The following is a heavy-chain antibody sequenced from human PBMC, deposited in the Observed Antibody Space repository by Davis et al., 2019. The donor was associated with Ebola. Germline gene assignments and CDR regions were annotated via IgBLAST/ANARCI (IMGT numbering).Heavy chain of an antibody. V-gene: IGHV3-23*01. Sequence: GESLKISCAASGFTFSSYAMSWVRQAPGKGLEWVSAISGSGGSTYYADSVKGRFTISRDNSMNTLYLQMNSLRAEDTAVSYCAKADLDYYFSSTSCYPRGPRFDYWGQGTLVTVSS. D-gene: IGHD2-2*01. CDR1: GFTFSSYA. CDR2: ISGSGGST. CDR3: AKADLDYYFSSTSCYPRGPRFDY. J-gene: IGHJ4*02.